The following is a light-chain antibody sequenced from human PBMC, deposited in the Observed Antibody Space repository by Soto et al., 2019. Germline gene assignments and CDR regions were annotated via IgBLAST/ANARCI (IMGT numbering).Light chain of an antibody. CDR2: DAA. J-gene: IGKJ1*01. CDR1: QSVSGW. CDR3: QQYETFSGT. Sequence: DIQLTQSPAPPFSSLAATLTATCRASQSVSGWLAWYQQKPGEAPKLLIYDAAALPRGVPSRFSGSGSGTKVTLTIASLQPDDFATYYCQQYETFSGTFGPGTKVDIK. V-gene: IGKV1-5*01.